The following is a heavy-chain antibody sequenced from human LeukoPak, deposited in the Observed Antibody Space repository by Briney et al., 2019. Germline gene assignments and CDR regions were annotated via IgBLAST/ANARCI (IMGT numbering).Heavy chain of an antibody. CDR1: GYTFTSYY. V-gene: IGHV1-46*01. J-gene: IGHJ5*02. CDR2: INPSGGST. D-gene: IGHD3-3*01. CDR3: ARGPRDFGVVIPINWFDP. Sequence: ASVKVSCKASGYTFTSYYMHWVRQAPGQGLEWMGIINPSGGSTSYAQKFQGRVTMTRDASTSTVYMELSSLRSEDTAVYYCARGPRDFGVVIPINWFDPWGQGTLVTVSS.